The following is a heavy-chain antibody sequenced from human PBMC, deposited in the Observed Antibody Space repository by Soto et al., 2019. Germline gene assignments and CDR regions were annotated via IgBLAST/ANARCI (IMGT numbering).Heavy chain of an antibody. Sequence: PGGSLRLSCAASGFTFSSYWMSWVRQAPGKGLEWVANIKQDGSEKYYVDSVKGRFTISRDNAKNSLYLQMNSLRAEDTAVYYCARDPSIAAAGNSYYGRDVWGKGTTVTVSS. D-gene: IGHD6-13*01. CDR2: IKQDGSEK. CDR3: ARDPSIAAAGNSYYGRDV. J-gene: IGHJ6*04. V-gene: IGHV3-7*03. CDR1: GFTFSSYW.